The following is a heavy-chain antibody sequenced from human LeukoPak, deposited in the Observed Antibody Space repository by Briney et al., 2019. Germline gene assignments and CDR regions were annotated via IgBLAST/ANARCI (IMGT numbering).Heavy chain of an antibody. CDR3: ARGRSSEDSGGYCHFDN. V-gene: IGHV1-2*02. CDR1: GYAFTDYY. Sequence: ASVKVSCKASGYAFTDYYIHWVRQAPGQGPEWMGWVKPSNGETNLAQKFQGRVTMIRDTSINSAYIDLNSLRSDDTAVYYCARGRSSEDSGGYCHFDNWGQGTLVSVSS. CDR2: VKPSNGET. J-gene: IGHJ4*02. D-gene: IGHD3-22*01.